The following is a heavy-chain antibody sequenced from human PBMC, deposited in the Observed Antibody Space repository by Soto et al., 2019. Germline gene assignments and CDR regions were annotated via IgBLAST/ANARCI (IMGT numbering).Heavy chain of an antibody. CDR1: GGTFSSYA. CDR2: IIPIFGTA. CDR3: ARANRGSGAHGDIGY. D-gene: IGHD3-10*01. V-gene: IGHV1-69*06. Sequence: SVKVSCKASGGTFSSYAISWVRQAPGQGLEWVGGIIPIFGTANYAQKFQGRVTITADKSTSTAYMELGSLRSEDTAVYYCARANRGSGAHGDIGYWGQGTLVTVSS. J-gene: IGHJ4*02.